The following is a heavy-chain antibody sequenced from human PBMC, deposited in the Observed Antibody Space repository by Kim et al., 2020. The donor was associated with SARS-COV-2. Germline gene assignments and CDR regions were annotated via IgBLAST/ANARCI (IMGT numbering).Heavy chain of an antibody. Sequence: STDYADSVKRRFTISRDNSKNPLYLQMNSLRAEDTAVYYCAKDKYGDYDSWGQGTLVTVSS. V-gene: IGHV3-23*01. J-gene: IGHJ5*01. CDR3: AKDKYGDYDS. CDR2: ST. D-gene: IGHD4-17*01.